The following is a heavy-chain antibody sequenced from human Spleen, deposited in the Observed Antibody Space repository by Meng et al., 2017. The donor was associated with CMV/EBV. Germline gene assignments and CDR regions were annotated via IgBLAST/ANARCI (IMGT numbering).Heavy chain of an antibody. Sequence: GGSLRLSCAASGFTFSSYSMNWVRQAPGKGLVWVSRINSDGSSTSYADSVKGRFTISRDNAKNTPYLQMNSLRGEDTAVYYCARVTYYYDSSGYGRALYYFDYWGQGTLVTVSS. CDR3: ARVTYYYDSSGYGRALYYFDY. CDR2: INSDGSST. D-gene: IGHD3-22*01. V-gene: IGHV3-74*01. CDR1: GFTFSSYS. J-gene: IGHJ4*02.